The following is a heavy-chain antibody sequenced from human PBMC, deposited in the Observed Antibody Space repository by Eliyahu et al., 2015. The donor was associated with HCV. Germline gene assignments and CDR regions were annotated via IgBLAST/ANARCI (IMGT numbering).Heavy chain of an antibody. CDR3: ARDRYSGPLKLSGGWFDP. D-gene: IGHD2-15*01. CDR1: GFTFSSXG. CDR2: IWYDGSNK. V-gene: IGHV3-33*01. J-gene: IGHJ5*02. Sequence: QVQLVESGGGVVQPGRSLRLSCAASGFTFSSXGMHWVRQAPGKGLEWVAVIWYDGSNKYYADSVKGRFTISRDNSKNTLYLQMNSLRAEDTAVYYCARDRYSGPLKLSGGWFDPWGQGTLVTVSS.